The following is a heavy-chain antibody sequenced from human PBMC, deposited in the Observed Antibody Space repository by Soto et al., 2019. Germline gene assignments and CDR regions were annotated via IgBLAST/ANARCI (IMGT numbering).Heavy chain of an antibody. Sequence: QVQLQESGPGLVKPSQTLSLTCNVSGGPINSPDYYWTWIRQSPGKGLEWIGYLYFNGGTQYNPSLRTPISMSLDTSKKHCFLKMRSVTGADTAVYYCARGISKYSSWYEPHTWFDAWGPGALVTVSS. CDR3: ARGISKYSSWYEPHTWFDA. CDR2: LYFNGGT. J-gene: IGHJ5*02. V-gene: IGHV4-30-4*01. CDR1: GGPINSPDYY. D-gene: IGHD6-13*01.